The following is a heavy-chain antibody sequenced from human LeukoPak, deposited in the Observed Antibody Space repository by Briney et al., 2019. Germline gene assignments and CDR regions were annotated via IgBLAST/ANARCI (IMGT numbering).Heavy chain of an antibody. D-gene: IGHD4-11*01. J-gene: IGHJ4*02. V-gene: IGHV3-48*04. CDR1: GFTFSSYS. Sequence: SGGSLRLSCAASGFTFSSYSMNWVRQAPGKGLEWVSYISSSSSTIYYADSVKGRFTISRDNAKNSPYLQMNSLRAEDTAVYYCARTTGYWGQGTLVTVSS. CDR2: ISSSSSTI. CDR3: ARTTGY.